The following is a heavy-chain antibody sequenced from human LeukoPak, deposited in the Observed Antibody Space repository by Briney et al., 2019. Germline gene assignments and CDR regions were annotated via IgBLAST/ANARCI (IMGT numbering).Heavy chain of an antibody. V-gene: IGHV3-30*04. Sequence: GSLRLPCAASGFTFSSYAMSWVRQAPGKGLEWVAVISYDGSNKYYADSVKGRFTISRDNSKNTLYLQMNSLRAEDTAVYYCAKDLVTIFGVGFDYWGQGTLVTVSS. CDR1: GFTFSSYA. D-gene: IGHD3-3*01. CDR3: AKDLVTIFGVGFDY. CDR2: ISYDGSNK. J-gene: IGHJ4*02.